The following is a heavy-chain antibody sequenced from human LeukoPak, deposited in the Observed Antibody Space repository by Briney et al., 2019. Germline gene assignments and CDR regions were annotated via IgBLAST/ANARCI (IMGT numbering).Heavy chain of an antibody. CDR1: GYTFTSYY. Sequence: GASVKVSCKASGYTFTSYYMHWVRQAPGQGLEWMGIINPSGGRTSYAKKFQGRVTMARDPSTSPVSMELGSLRAEEMSAYYCARDKRMDPFDYWGQGTLVTVSS. J-gene: IGHJ4*02. CDR3: ARDKRMDPFDY. D-gene: IGHD2-15*01. CDR2: INPSGGRT. V-gene: IGHV1-46*03.